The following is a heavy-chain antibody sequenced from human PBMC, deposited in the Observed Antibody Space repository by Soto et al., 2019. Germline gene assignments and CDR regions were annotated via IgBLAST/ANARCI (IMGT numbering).Heavy chain of an antibody. Sequence: QVQLVQSGAEVKKPGASVKVSCKTSGYSFSEFRMHWVRQAPGQGLEWMGWVNPINGNTNYAQDLQGRVTMTRDASTKTVYMELSSLTSDDTSTVYCARENWHFDYWGQGTPITVSS. CDR1: GYSFSEFR. CDR2: VNPINGNT. J-gene: IGHJ4*02. V-gene: IGHV1-2*02. CDR3: ARENWHFDY.